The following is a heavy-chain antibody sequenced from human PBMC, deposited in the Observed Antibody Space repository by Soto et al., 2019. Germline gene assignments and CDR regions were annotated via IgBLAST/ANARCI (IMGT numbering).Heavy chain of an antibody. CDR1: GFTFSSYS. CDR3: ASVRGYSGYGGPYPDY. D-gene: IGHD5-12*01. V-gene: IGHV3-21*01. Sequence: VRLSCAASGFTFSSYSMNWVRQAPGKGLEWVSSISSSSSYIYYADSVKGRFTISRDNAKNSLYLQMNSLRAEDTAVYYCASVRGYSGYGGPYPDYWGQGTLVTVSS. J-gene: IGHJ4*02. CDR2: ISSSSSYI.